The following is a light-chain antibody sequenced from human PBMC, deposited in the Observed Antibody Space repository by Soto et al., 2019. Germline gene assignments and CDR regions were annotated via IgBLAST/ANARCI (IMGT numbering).Light chain of an antibody. V-gene: IGKV1-9*01. J-gene: IGKJ4*01. Sequence: IQLTQSPSLLSASVGDRVTITCRASQDINRYVAWYQQKSGQAPNLLIYRASNLQRGVPSRFSGSGSGTDFTLTISNLQPEDFATYHCQQVDSYPLTFGGGTKLEIK. CDR2: RAS. CDR3: QQVDSYPLT. CDR1: QDINRY.